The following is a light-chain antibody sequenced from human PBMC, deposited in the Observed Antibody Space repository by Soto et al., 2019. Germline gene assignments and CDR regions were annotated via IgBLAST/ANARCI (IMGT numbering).Light chain of an antibody. CDR3: QQINSYPIT. J-gene: IGKJ5*01. V-gene: IGKV1-9*01. Sequence: DIQLTQSPSFLSASVGDRVTITCRASQGINSYLAWYKQKPGKVPKLLIYAASTLQSGVPSRFSGSGSGTEFTLTISSLQLEDFATYYCQQINSYPITFGQGRRLEIK. CDR1: QGINSY. CDR2: AAS.